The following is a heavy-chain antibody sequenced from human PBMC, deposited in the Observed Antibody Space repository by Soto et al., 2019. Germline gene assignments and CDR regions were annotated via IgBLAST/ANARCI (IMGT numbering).Heavy chain of an antibody. J-gene: IGHJ6*02. Sequence: ASVKVSCKASGYTFTSYGISWVRQAPGQGLEWMGWINAGNGNTKYSQKFQGRVTITRDTSASTAYMELSSLRSEDTAVYYCARAAPPNYPRAQRTALPVS. CDR3: ARAAPPNYP. V-gene: IGHV1-3*01. CDR1: GYTFTSYG. D-gene: IGHD1-7*01. CDR2: INAGNGNT.